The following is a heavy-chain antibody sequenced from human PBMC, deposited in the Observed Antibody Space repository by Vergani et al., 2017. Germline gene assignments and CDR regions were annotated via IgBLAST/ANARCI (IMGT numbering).Heavy chain of an antibody. CDR1: GFTFSSYS. V-gene: IGHV3-21*01. CDR3: ARPMGATPTYYYGMDV. CDR2: ISSSSSYI. D-gene: IGHD1-26*01. J-gene: IGHJ6*02. Sequence: EVQLVESGGGLVKPGGSLRLSCAASGFTFSSYSMNWVRQAPGKGLEWVSSISSSSSYIYYADSVKGRFTISRDNAKNSLYLQMNSLRAEDTAVYYCARPMGATPTYYYGMDVWGQGTTVTVAS.